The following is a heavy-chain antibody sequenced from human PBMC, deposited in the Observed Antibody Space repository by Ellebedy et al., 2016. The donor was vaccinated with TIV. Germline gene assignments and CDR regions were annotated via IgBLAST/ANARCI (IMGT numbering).Heavy chain of an antibody. CDR3: ARVDSGHTWFDP. V-gene: IGHV4-61*08. CDR1: GGSISSGDYY. J-gene: IGHJ5*02. Sequence: SETLSLTCTVSGGSISSGDYYWSWIRQPPGKGLEWIGYIYYSGSTNYNPSLKSRVTISVDTSKNQFSLRLSSVTAADTAVYYCARVDSGHTWFDPWGQGTLVTVSS. CDR2: IYYSGST. D-gene: IGHD1-26*01.